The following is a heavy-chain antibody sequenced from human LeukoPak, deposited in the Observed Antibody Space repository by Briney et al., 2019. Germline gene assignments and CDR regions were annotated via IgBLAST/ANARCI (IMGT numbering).Heavy chain of an antibody. CDR1: GGSLSSYY. D-gene: IGHD5-24*01. CDR2: LYYSGNT. V-gene: IGHV4-59*01. Sequence: PSETLSLTCTVSGGSLSSYYWSWIRQPPGQGLEWIGYLYYSGNTNYNPSLKSRVTISVDTSRKQCSLKLSSVTAADTAVYYCARVYGYNLYYFDYWGQGTLVTVSS. J-gene: IGHJ4*02. CDR3: ARVYGYNLYYFDY.